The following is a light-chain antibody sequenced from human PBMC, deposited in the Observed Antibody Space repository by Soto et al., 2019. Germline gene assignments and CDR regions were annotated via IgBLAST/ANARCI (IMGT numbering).Light chain of an antibody. V-gene: IGLV2-8*01. Sequence: QSALTQPPSASGSPGQSVTISCTATSSDVSGDNYVSWYQQHPGKAPKLMIYEVSKRPSGVPDRFSGSKSGNTASLTVSGLQAEHEADYYCSSYAGSNNLVFGGGTKLTVL. CDR2: EVS. CDR1: SSDVSGDNY. CDR3: SSYAGSNNLV. J-gene: IGLJ2*01.